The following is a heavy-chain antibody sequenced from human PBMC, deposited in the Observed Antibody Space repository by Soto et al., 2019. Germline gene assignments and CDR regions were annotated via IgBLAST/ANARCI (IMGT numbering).Heavy chain of an antibody. Sequence: EVKLVESGGGLVQPGGSLRLSCAASGFTFNTNEMSWVRQAPGKGLEWVSYISSGGSAIYYADSVKGRFTISRDNAKNSLYLQMNSLRAEDTAVYYCVRFNIVLDRTFDYWGQGTMVTVSS. CDR1: GFTFNTNE. CDR2: ISSGGSAI. CDR3: VRFNIVLDRTFDY. J-gene: IGHJ4*02. V-gene: IGHV3-48*03. D-gene: IGHD2-15*01.